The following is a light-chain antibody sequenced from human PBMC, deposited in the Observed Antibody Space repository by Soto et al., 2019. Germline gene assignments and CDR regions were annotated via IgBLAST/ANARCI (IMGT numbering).Light chain of an antibody. CDR3: CSYAGSYTYV. CDR2: DVS. CDR1: SSDVGGYNY. Sequence: QSALTQPRSVYGSPGQSVTISCTGTSSDVGGYNYVSWYQQHPGKAPKLMIYDVSKRPSGVPDRFSGSKSGNTASLTISGLQAEDEADYYCCSYAGSYTYVFGTGTHLTVL. J-gene: IGLJ1*01. V-gene: IGLV2-11*01.